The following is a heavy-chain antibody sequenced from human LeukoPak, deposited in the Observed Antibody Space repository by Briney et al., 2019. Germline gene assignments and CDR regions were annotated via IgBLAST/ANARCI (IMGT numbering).Heavy chain of an antibody. Sequence: SGTLSLTCAVSGGSMSSSNWWSWVRQPPGKGLEWIGEIYHSGSTNYNPSLKSRVTISVDKSKNQFSLKLSSVTAADTAVYYCAREPGIAVAGAHYGMDVWGKGTTVTVSS. D-gene: IGHD6-19*01. CDR1: GGSMSSSNW. CDR3: AREPGIAVAGAHYGMDV. CDR2: IYHSGST. V-gene: IGHV4-4*02. J-gene: IGHJ6*04.